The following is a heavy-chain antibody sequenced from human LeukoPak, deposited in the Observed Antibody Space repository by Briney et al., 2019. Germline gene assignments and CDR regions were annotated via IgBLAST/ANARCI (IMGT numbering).Heavy chain of an antibody. V-gene: IGHV3-23*01. CDR2: ISTGGGDT. Sequence: GGSLRLSCTASGFVFSNYAMSWVRQAPGKGLEWVSAISTGGGDTYHADSVKGRFTISRDQSKNTLYLQMNSLRDEDMAMYYCARQIGFCSDGTCYFDYWGQGTLVTVSS. D-gene: IGHD2-15*01. J-gene: IGHJ4*02. CDR3: ARQIGFCSDGTCYFDY. CDR1: GFVFSNYA.